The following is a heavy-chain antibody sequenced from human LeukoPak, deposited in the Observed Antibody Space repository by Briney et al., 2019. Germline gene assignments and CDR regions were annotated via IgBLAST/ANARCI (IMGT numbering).Heavy chain of an antibody. D-gene: IGHD3-10*01. CDR3: ARAAGSRYYYYYYMDV. CDR1: GGSISSYY. V-gene: IGHV4-59*01. J-gene: IGHJ6*03. CDR2: IYYSGST. Sequence: LTCXVSGGSISSYYWSWIRPPPGKGVEWIGYIYYSGSTNYNPSLKSRVTISVDTSKNQFSLKLSSVTAADTAVYYCARAAGSRYYYYYYMDVWGKGTTVTISS.